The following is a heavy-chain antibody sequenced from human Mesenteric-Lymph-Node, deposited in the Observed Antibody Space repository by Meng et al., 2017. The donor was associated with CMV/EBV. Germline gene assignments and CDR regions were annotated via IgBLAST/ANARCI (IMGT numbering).Heavy chain of an antibody. J-gene: IGHJ2*01. D-gene: IGHD4-17*01. Sequence: SETLSLTCTVSGGSISSSSYYWGWIRQPPGKGLEWIGYVYYSGSPKYNPTLKSRVTISVDKSKNQFSLKMTSVTAADTAVYFCARDNPTVTTSYWYFDLWGRGSLVTVSS. CDR3: ARDNPTVTTSYWYFDL. CDR1: GGSISSSSYY. CDR2: VYYSGSP. V-gene: IGHV4-61*05.